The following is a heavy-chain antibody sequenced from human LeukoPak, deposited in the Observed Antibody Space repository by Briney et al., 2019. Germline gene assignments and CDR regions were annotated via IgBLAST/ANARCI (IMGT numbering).Heavy chain of an antibody. CDR1: GFTFSSNF. J-gene: IGHJ6*02. CDR2: ISGSGDST. D-gene: IGHD3-10*01. V-gene: IGHV3-23*01. Sequence: GGSLRLSCAASGFTFSSNFMTWVRQTPGKGLEWVSGISGSGDSTFYADSVKGRFTISRDNSKNTLYLQMNSLRAEDTAVYYCAKGTWFGDVWGQGTTVTVSS. CDR3: AKGTWFGDV.